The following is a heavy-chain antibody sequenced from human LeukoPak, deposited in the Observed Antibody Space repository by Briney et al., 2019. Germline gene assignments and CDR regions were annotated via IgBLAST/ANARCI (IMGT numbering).Heavy chain of an antibody. CDR2: IYPSGRT. D-gene: IGHD3-10*01. J-gene: IGHJ4*02. CDR3: ARSLRIGETPFDR. V-gene: IGHV4-31*03. Sequence: SETLSLTCNVSRGSLTIGGYSWSWIRQHPGKGLERIGHIYPSGRTQYNPSLESRLTISLDTSKNQFSLTLNSVTAADTAVYFCARSLRIGETPFDRWGQGTLVTVSS. CDR1: RGSLTIGGYS.